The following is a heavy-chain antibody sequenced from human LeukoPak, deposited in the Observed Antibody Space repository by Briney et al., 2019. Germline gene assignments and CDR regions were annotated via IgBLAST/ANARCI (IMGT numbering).Heavy chain of an antibody. CDR3: ARNYTAMAPFDY. CDR2: IYPDDSDT. CDR1: GYTFTTYW. Sequence: GESLKISCKGSGYTFTTYWIVWVRQMPGKGLEWMGIIYPDDSDTRYSPSFQGQVTISADKSISTAYLQWSSLKASDTAMYYCARNYTAMAPFDYWGQGTLVTVSS. J-gene: IGHJ4*02. V-gene: IGHV5-51*01. D-gene: IGHD5-18*01.